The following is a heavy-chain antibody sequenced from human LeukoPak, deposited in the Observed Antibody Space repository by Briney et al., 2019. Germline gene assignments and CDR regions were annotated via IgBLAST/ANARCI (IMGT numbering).Heavy chain of an antibody. J-gene: IGHJ4*02. V-gene: IGHV4-39*01. CDR1: GGSISSSSYY. CDR3: ARHRYSSSDFDY. Sequence: PSETLSLTCTVSGGSISSSSYYWGWIRQPPGKGLEWIRSIYYSGSTYYNPSLKSRVTISVDTSKNQFSLKLGSVTAADTAVYYCARHRYSSSDFDYWGQGTLVTVSS. CDR2: IYYSGST. D-gene: IGHD6-6*01.